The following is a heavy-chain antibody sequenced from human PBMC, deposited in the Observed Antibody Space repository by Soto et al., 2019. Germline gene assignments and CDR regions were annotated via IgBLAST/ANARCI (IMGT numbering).Heavy chain of an antibody. D-gene: IGHD6-6*01. V-gene: IGHV4-39*01. Sequence: SETLSLTCTVSGGSVSSSPYYWVWIRQPPGKGLEYIGNIYYGGSTYYSPSLKSRVTISVDTSKNQFSLKLSSVTAADTAVFYCARHRARNWFDPWGQGTLVTVSS. CDR1: GGSVSSSPYY. J-gene: IGHJ5*02. CDR2: IYYGGST. CDR3: ARHRARNWFDP.